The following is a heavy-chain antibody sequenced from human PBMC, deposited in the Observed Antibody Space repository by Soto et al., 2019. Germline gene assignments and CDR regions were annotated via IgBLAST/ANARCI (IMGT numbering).Heavy chain of an antibody. CDR2: ISGSGGST. J-gene: IGHJ5*02. CDR3: AKDRPIVVVPAAISHWFDP. D-gene: IGHD2-2*01. Sequence: GGSLRLSCAASGFTFSSYAMSWVRQAPGKGLEWVSAISGSGGSTYYADSVKGRFTISRDNSKNTLYLQMNSLRAEDTAVYYCAKDRPIVVVPAAISHWFDPWGQGTLVTVSS. CDR1: GFTFSSYA. V-gene: IGHV3-23*01.